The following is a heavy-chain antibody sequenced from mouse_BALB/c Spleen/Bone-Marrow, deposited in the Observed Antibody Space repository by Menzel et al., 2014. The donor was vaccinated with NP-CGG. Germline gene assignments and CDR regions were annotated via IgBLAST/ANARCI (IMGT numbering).Heavy chain of an antibody. Sequence: EVKLVESGGGLVQPGGSLKLSCVASGFTFXNYWMNWVRQSPEKGLEWVADIRLKSNNYATHYAESVKGRFTISRKDSKSRVYLQMNNVRAEDTDIYYWARSLRLVDYWGQGTTLTVSS. CDR3: ARSLRLVDY. CDR1: GFTFXNYW. J-gene: IGHJ2*01. V-gene: IGHV6-6*02. CDR2: IRLKSNNYAT. D-gene: IGHD1-1*01.